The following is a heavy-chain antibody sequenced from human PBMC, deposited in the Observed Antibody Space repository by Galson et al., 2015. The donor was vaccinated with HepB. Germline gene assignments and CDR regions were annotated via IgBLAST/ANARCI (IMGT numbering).Heavy chain of an antibody. CDR1: GYTFTSYA. CDR2: INAGNGNT. CDR3: ARVRAVAGYNWFDP. V-gene: IGHV1-3*01. J-gene: IGHJ5*02. D-gene: IGHD6-19*01. Sequence: SVKVSCKASGYTFTSYAMHWVRQAPGQRLEWMGWINAGNGNTKYSQKFQGRVTITRDTSASTAYMELRSLRSDDTAVYYCARVRAVAGYNWFDPWGQGTLVTVSS.